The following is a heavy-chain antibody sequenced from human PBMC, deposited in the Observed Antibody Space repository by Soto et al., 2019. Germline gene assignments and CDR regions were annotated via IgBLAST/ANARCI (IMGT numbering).Heavy chain of an antibody. D-gene: IGHD3-9*01. CDR3: AHTGLRHYDILTGYLFDY. Sequence: QITLKESGPPLVKPTQTLTLTCTFSGFSLSTSGVGVGWIRQPPGKALEWLALFYWDDDKSYSPPLTSRLTITKDTSKNQAVLTMTTMDPVDTATYYCAHTGLRHYDILTGYLFDYWGQGTLVTVSS. V-gene: IGHV2-5*02. CDR2: FYWDDDK. J-gene: IGHJ4*02. CDR1: GFSLSTSGVG.